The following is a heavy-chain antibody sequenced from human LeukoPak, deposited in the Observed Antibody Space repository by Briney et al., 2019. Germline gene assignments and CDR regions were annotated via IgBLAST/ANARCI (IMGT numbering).Heavy chain of an antibody. J-gene: IGHJ6*03. V-gene: IGHV1-2*02. Sequence: ASVKVSCKASGYTFTGYYMHWVRQAPGQGLEWMGWINPNSGGTNYAQKFQGRVTMTRDTSISTAYMELSRLRSDDTAVYYCARVMAAAAGTIYYYYYMDVWGEGTTVTVSS. CDR1: GYTFTGYY. CDR3: ARVMAAAAGTIYYYYYMDV. CDR2: INPNSGGT. D-gene: IGHD6-13*01.